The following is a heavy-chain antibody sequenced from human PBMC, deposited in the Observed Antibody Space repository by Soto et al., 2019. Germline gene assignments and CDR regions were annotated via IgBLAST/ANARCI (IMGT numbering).Heavy chain of an antibody. CDR1: GYTFTSYG. V-gene: IGHV1-18*01. D-gene: IGHD3-22*01. CDR3: ARVNYYDSSGYWSGWFDP. Sequence: GASVKVSCKASGYTFTSYGISWVRQAPGQGLEWMGWISAYNGNTNYAQKLQGRVTMTTDTSTSTAYMELRSLRSDDTAVYYCARVNYYDSSGYWSGWFDPWGQGTLVTVSS. J-gene: IGHJ5*02. CDR2: ISAYNGNT.